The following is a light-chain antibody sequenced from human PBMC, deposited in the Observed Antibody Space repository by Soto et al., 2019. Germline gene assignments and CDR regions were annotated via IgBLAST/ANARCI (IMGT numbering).Light chain of an antibody. J-gene: IGKJ2*01. CDR1: QTTNTW. V-gene: IGKV1-5*01. Sequence: DIQMTQFPSTLSASVVYRVTITCRASQTTNTWLAWYQQKPGTAPKLLIYDASSLEGGVPSRFSASGSGTEFTLTISSLQPDDLATYYCQQYISYPYTFGQGTKVEIK. CDR3: QQYISYPYT. CDR2: DAS.